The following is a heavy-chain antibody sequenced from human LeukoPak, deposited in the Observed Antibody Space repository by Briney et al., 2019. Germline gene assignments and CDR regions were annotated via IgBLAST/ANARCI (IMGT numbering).Heavy chain of an antibody. CDR3: ARTWSGPFDY. CDR2: IRYDGSNK. J-gene: IGHJ4*02. V-gene: IGHV3-30*02. Sequence: GGSLRLSCAASGFTFSSYGMHWVRQAPGKGLEWVAFIRYDGSNKYYADSVKGRFTISRDNAKNSLYLQMNSLRAEDAAVYYCARTWSGPFDYWGQGTLVTVSS. D-gene: IGHD3-3*01. CDR1: GFTFSSYG.